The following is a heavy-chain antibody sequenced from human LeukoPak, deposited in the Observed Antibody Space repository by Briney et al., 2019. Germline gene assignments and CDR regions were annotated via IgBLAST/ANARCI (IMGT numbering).Heavy chain of an antibody. CDR1: GGSISSYY. D-gene: IGHD3-22*01. CDR2: IYYSGST. CDR3: ARVSYYDSSGYFLFDI. V-gene: IGHV4-59*01. J-gene: IGHJ3*02. Sequence: SETLSLTCTVSGGSISSYYWSWIRQPPGKGLEWIGYIYYSGSTNYNPSLESRVTISVDTSKNQFSLKLSSVTAADTAVYYCARVSYYDSSGYFLFDIWGQGTMVTVSS.